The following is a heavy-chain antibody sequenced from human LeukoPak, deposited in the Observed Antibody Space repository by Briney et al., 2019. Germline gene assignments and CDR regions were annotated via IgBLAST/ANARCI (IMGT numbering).Heavy chain of an antibody. D-gene: IGHD7-27*01. CDR2: IYSGGIT. Sequence: GGSLRLSCAASGFTVSSNYMSWVRQAPGKGLEWVSVIYSGGITYYAGSVKGRFSISRDNSKNTLYLQMHSLRAEDTAVYYCARGINWAYFDCWGQGTLVTVSS. J-gene: IGHJ4*02. CDR3: ARGINWAYFDC. V-gene: IGHV3-53*01. CDR1: GFTVSSNY.